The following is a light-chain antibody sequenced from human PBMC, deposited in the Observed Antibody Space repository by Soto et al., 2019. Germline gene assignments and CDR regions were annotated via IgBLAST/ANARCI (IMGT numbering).Light chain of an antibody. Sequence: VHMSQSPSTQSASVGDRVTITCRASQSISSWLAWYKQKPGKAPKLLIYDASILESGVPSRFSGVGSGTDFTLTISSLQPDDFATYYCQQYNSYSSTFGQGTKVDIK. CDR2: DAS. CDR3: QQYNSYSST. J-gene: IGKJ1*01. V-gene: IGKV1-5*01. CDR1: QSISSW.